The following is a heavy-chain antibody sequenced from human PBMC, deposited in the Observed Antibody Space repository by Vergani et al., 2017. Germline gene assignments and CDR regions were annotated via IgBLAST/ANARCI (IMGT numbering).Heavy chain of an antibody. CDR2: IYHSGST. J-gene: IGHJ4*02. CDR3: ARHYYDSSGYYFDY. Sequence: QVQLQESGPGLVKPSETLSLTCAVSGYSISSGYYWGWIRQPPGKGLEWIGSIYHSGSTYYNPSLKSRVTISVDTSKNQFSLKLSSVTAADTAVDYCARHYYDSSGYYFDYWGQGTLVTVSS. V-gene: IGHV4-38-2*01. CDR1: GYSISSGYY. D-gene: IGHD3-22*01.